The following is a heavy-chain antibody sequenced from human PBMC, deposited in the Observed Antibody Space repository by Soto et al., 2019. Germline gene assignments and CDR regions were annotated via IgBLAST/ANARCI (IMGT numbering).Heavy chain of an antibody. J-gene: IGHJ4*01. CDR1: AGSISSAVHS. V-gene: IGHV4-30-2*01. D-gene: IGHD3-22*01. CDR3: ARINYSDTSGYYFFFDH. Sequence: PSETLSLTCGVSAGSISSAVHSWSWIRQPPGKGLEWIGYISPIGSTYFNPSLRSRVTISVDKSKSQFSLKLSSVTAADTAVYYCARINYSDTSGYYFFFDHWGHGIQVTVSS. CDR2: ISPIGST.